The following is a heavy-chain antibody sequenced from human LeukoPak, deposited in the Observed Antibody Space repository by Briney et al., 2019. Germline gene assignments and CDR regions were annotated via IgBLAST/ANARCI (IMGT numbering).Heavy chain of an antibody. V-gene: IGHV4-59*12. CDR2: VSDTGRA. Sequence: SETLSLTCTVSGGSISSYYWSWIRQPPGKGLEWIGRVSDTGRAYYNPSLESRVTISLDTSKNQFSLKVTSVTAADTAVYYCARGKEMTRTSGYYSFDFWGQGTLVSVSS. CDR1: GGSISSYY. D-gene: IGHD3-9*01. J-gene: IGHJ4*02. CDR3: ARGKEMTRTSGYYSFDF.